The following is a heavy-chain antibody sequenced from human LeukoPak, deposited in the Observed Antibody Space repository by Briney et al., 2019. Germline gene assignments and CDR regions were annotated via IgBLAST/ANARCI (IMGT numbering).Heavy chain of an antibody. Sequence: GGSLRLSCAASGFTFSTYPMHWVRQAPGGWLEWLAVISYDGTNKYSADSVKGRFTISRDNYKNTLHLQMNSLRAEDTAVYYCARDPSVESAMVHFDYWGQGTLVTVSS. V-gene: IGHV3-30-3*01. CDR2: ISYDGTNK. D-gene: IGHD5-18*01. CDR1: GFTFSTYP. J-gene: IGHJ4*02. CDR3: ARDPSVESAMVHFDY.